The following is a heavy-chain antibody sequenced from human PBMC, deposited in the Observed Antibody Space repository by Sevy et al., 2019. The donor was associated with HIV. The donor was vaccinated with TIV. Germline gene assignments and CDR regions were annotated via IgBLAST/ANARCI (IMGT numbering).Heavy chain of an antibody. CDR3: ASMYYYDSRTPFDY. V-gene: IGHV4-59*01. J-gene: IGHJ4*02. D-gene: IGHD3-22*01. CDR2: IYYSGSN. Sequence: SETLSLTCTVSGGSISSYYWSWIRQPPGKGLEWIGYIYYSGSNNYNPSLKSRVTISVDTSKNQFSLKLSSVTAADTAVYCCASMYYYDSRTPFDYWGQGTLVTVSS. CDR1: GGSISSYY.